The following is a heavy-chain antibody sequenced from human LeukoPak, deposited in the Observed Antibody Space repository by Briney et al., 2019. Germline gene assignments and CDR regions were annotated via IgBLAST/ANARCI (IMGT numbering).Heavy chain of an antibody. Sequence: QPGGSLRLSCAASGFTFSSYWMHWVRHAPGKGLVWVSRINTDGSSTSYADSVKGRFTISRDNAKNTLYLQMNSLRAEDTAVYYCARGYLYYYYYMDVWGKGTTVTVSS. J-gene: IGHJ6*03. CDR3: ARGYLYYYYYMDV. D-gene: IGHD1-1*01. CDR1: GFTFSSYW. V-gene: IGHV3-74*01. CDR2: INTDGSST.